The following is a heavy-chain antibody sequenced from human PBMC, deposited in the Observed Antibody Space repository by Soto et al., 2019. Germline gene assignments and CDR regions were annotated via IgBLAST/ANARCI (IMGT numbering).Heavy chain of an antibody. J-gene: IGHJ4*02. CDR3: ARVAVAGTRVDY. D-gene: IGHD6-19*01. V-gene: IGHV4-4*02. CDR1: GGSISGSNL. Sequence: SETLFLTCAVFGGSISGSNLWCWVRQPPGKGLEWIGEIYHSGSTNYNPSLKSRVTISVDKSKNQFSLKLSSVTAADTAVYYCARVAVAGTRVDYWGQGTLVTVSS. CDR2: IYHSGST.